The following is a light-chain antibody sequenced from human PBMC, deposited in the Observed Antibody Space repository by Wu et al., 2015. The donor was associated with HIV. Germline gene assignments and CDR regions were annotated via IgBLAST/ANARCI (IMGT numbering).Light chain of an antibody. V-gene: IGKV3-20*01. Sequence: EIVLTQSPGTLSLSPGERATLSCGASQSVSNNYLAWYQQKHGQAPRLLIYGASSRATGIPDRFSGSGSGTDFTLTISRLEPEDFAVYYCQQYGNSPWTFGQGTKVEIK. J-gene: IGKJ1*01. CDR3: QQYGNSPWT. CDR2: GAS. CDR1: QSVSNNY.